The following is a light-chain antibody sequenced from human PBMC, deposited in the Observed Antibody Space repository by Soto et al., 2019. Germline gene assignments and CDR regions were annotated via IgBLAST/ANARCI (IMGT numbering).Light chain of an antibody. CDR1: QSVSSN. CDR3: QHYNNWPIT. CDR2: ATS. V-gene: IGKV3-15*01. Sequence: EIVMTHSPATLSVSPGERASLSCRASQSVSSNLAWYQQTPGQTPRLLIYATSTRATGIPARFSGSGSGTEFTITISSLQSEDFAVYYCQHYNNWPITFGGGTQVELK. J-gene: IGKJ4*01.